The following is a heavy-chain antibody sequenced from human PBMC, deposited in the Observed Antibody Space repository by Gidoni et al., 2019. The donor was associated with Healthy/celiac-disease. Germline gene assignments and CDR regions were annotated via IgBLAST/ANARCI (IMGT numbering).Heavy chain of an antibody. J-gene: IGHJ6*02. CDR1: GGSFSGYY. CDR3: ERAGGGVMLYDDYGMDV. Sequence: QFQLQQWGAGLLNPSATLSLTCAVYGGSFSGYYWSWIRQPPGKGLEWIGEINHSGSTNYNPSVKSRVTISVDTSKNQYSLKLSSVTAADTDVYDGERAGGGVMLYDDYGMDVWGQGTTVTVSS. CDR2: INHSGST. D-gene: IGHD3-16*01. V-gene: IGHV4-34*01.